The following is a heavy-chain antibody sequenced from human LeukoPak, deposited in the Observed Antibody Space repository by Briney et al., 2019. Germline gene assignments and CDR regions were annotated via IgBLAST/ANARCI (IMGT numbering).Heavy chain of an antibody. V-gene: IGHV3-74*01. CDR2: INSDGSST. CDR1: GFTFSSYW. J-gene: IGHJ5*02. Sequence: QSGGPLRLSCAASGFTFSSYWMHWVRQAPGKGLVWVSRINSDGSSTSYADSVKGRFTISRDNAKNTLYLQMNSLRAEDTAVYYCARDHCSSTSCYVNWFDPWGQGTLVTVSS. D-gene: IGHD2-2*01. CDR3: ARDHCSSTSCYVNWFDP.